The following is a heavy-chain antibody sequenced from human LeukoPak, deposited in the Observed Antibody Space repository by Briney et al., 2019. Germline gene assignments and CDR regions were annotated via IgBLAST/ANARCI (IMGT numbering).Heavy chain of an antibody. V-gene: IGHV3-7*03. Sequence: PGGSLRLSCTASGLTLSNYWMIWVRQAPGKGLQWVAKIKQGGSEKYYVDSVKGRFTISRDNSKNTLYLQMNSLRAEDTAVYYCAREPAPMVQEYYYGMDVWGQGTTVTVSS. CDR1: GLTLSNYW. CDR2: IKQGGSEK. CDR3: AREPAPMVQEYYYGMDV. J-gene: IGHJ6*02. D-gene: IGHD3-10*01.